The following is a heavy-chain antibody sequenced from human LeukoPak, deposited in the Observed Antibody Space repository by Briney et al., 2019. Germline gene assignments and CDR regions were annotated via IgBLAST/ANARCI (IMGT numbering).Heavy chain of an antibody. CDR2: ISSSSSYI. CDR3: AREAVDNYDILTGYSHGDWFDP. D-gene: IGHD3-9*01. CDR1: GFTFSSYS. J-gene: IGHJ5*02. Sequence: GGSLRLSCAASGFTFSSYSMSWVRQAPGKGLEWVSSISSSSSYIYYADSVKGRFTISRDNAKNSLYLQMNSLRAEDTAVYYCAREAVDNYDILTGYSHGDWFDPWGQGTLVTVSS. V-gene: IGHV3-21*01.